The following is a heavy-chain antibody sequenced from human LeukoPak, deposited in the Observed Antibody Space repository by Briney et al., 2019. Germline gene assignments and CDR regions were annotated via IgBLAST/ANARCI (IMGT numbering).Heavy chain of an antibody. CDR2: ISYIGST. Sequence: ETLSLTCTVSGASFTTQYWSWIRQPPGKGLEWIGYISYIGSTNYSPSLKSRVTISIDTSKNEVSLKLTSVTAADTAVYYCASDSISMNAFDAWGQGTLVPVSS. CDR1: GASFTTQY. J-gene: IGHJ3*01. D-gene: IGHD3-22*01. V-gene: IGHV4-59*11. CDR3: ASDSISMNAFDA.